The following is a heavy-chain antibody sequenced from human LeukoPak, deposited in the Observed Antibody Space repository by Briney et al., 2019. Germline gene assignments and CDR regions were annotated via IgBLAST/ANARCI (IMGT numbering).Heavy chain of an antibody. J-gene: IGHJ4*02. V-gene: IGHV3-21*06. Sequence: PGGSLRLSCAASGFTFHDYAIHWVRQAPGKGLEWVSSVSSTSINIDYADSVKGRFTISRDNTKNSVSLQMNSLTVEDTAVYYCVRSGLRPLDSWGQGTLVAVSS. CDR1: GFTFHDYA. CDR3: VRSGLRPLDS. D-gene: IGHD4-17*01. CDR2: VSSTSINI.